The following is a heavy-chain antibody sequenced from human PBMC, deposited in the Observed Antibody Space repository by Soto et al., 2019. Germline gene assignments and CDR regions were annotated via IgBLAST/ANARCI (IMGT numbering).Heavy chain of an antibody. CDR2: IYHTGST. V-gene: IGHV4-59*03. Sequence: SETLSLTCSVSAGSLSNYYWTWIRQSPGKGLEWIGEIYHTGSTKYNPSLKSRVAISVDMSKNQFSLTLSSVTPADTAVYYCAKADDRSIYAGYWFDPWGPGTLVTVSS. D-gene: IGHD6-6*01. CDR1: AGSLSNYY. J-gene: IGHJ5*02. CDR3: AKADDRSIYAGYWFDP.